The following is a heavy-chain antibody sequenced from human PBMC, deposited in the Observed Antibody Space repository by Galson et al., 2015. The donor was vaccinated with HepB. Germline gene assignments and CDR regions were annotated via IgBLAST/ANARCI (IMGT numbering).Heavy chain of an antibody. J-gene: IGHJ4*02. CDR1: GGTFNRFA. D-gene: IGHD3-22*01. CDR3: ARPRSYYYDSSGLNKPFDY. V-gene: IGHV1-69*01. CDR2: IIPLFGTA. Sequence: SVKVSCKASGGTFNRFAISWVRQAPGQGLEWMGGIIPLFGTANYAQKFQGRVTITADESTSTAYMELSSLRSEDTAVYYCARPRSYYYDSSGLNKPFDYWGQGTLVTVSS.